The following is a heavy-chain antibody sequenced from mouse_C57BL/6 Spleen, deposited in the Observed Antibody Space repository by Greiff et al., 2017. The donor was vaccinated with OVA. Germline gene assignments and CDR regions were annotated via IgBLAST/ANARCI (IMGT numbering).Heavy chain of an antibody. V-gene: IGHV5-15*04. CDR3: ARLGDWEAWYFDV. CDR2: ISNLAYSI. D-gene: IGHD4-1*01. CDR1: GFTFSDYG. J-gene: IGHJ1*03. Sequence: EVKLVESGGGLVQPGGSLKLSCAASGFTFSDYGMAWVRQAPRKGPEWVAFISNLAYSIYYADTVTGRFTISRENAKNTLYLEMSSLRSEDTAMYYCARLGDWEAWYFDVWGTGTTVTVSS.